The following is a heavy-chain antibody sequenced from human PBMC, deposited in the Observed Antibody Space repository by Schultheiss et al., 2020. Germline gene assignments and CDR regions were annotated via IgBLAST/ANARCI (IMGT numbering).Heavy chain of an antibody. CDR1: GGSISSSSYY. D-gene: IGHD5-12*01. CDR2: IYYSGST. V-gene: IGHV4-39*01. Sequence: SETLSLTCTVSGGSISSSSYYWGWIRQHPGKGLEWIGSIYYSGSTYYNPSLKSRVTISVDTSKNQFSLKLSSVTAADTAVYYCARTVLSGYLNWFDPWGQGTLVTVSS. J-gene: IGHJ5*02. CDR3: ARTVLSGYLNWFDP.